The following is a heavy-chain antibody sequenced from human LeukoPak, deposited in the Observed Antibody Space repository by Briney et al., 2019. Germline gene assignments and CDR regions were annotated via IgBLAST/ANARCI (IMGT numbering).Heavy chain of an antibody. CDR3: AKGGDYALDY. CDR1: GFSFSRYG. Sequence: PGGSLSLSCATSGFSFSRYGFHWVRQAPGKGLEWVAVISFDGNTKYYADSVRGRFTMSRDNSKNTLTMFLQMNSLRVEDTAVYYCAKGGDYALDYWGQGTLVTVSS. D-gene: IGHD4-17*01. V-gene: IGHV3-30*04. J-gene: IGHJ4*02. CDR2: ISFDGNTK.